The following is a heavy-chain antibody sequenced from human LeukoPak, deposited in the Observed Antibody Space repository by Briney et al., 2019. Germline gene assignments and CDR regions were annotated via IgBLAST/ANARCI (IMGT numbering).Heavy chain of an antibody. D-gene: IGHD7-27*01. J-gene: IGHJ4*02. CDR2: INSDGSST. CDR1: GFTFSSYW. V-gene: IGHV3-74*01. CDR3: ARGDWGGWWFSDY. Sequence: RRGSLRLSCAASGFTFSSYWMHWVRHAPGQGLVWVSRINSDGSSTSYAHSVKGRFTISRDNAKNTLYLQMNRLRAEDTAVYYCARGDWGGWWFSDYWGQGTLVTVSS.